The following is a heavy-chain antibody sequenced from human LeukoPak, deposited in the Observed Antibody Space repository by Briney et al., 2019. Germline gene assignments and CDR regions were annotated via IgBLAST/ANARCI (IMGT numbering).Heavy chain of an antibody. V-gene: IGHV3-7*03. CDR1: GFTFTSYS. CDR3: ARDQYDTWSRRGNFDS. Sequence: GGSLRLSCAASGFTFTSYSMNWVRQAPGKGLEWVANIKLDGSEKNYVDSVKGRFTISRDNTKNSLYLQMNSLRVEDTAVFYCARDQYDTWSRRGNFDSWGQGTLAIVSS. D-gene: IGHD3-3*01. CDR2: IKLDGSEK. J-gene: IGHJ4*02.